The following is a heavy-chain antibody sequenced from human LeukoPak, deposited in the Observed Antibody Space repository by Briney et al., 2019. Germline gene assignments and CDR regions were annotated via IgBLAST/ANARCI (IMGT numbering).Heavy chain of an antibody. D-gene: IGHD3-3*01. Sequence: GGSLRLSCVASGFTFSSYWMHWVRQALGKGLEWVSSISSSSSYIYYADSVKGRFTISRDNAKNSLYLQMNTLRPEDTAVYYCARERQNKDFWSGGDYWGQGTLVTVSS. CDR1: GFTFSSYW. J-gene: IGHJ4*02. CDR2: ISSSSSYI. V-gene: IGHV3-21*01. CDR3: ARERQNKDFWSGGDY.